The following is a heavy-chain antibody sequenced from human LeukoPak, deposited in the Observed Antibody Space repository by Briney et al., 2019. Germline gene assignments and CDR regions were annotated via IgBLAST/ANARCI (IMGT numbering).Heavy chain of an antibody. D-gene: IGHD6-19*01. V-gene: IGHV3-23*01. CDR1: GFTFSSYA. CDR2: ISGSGGST. J-gene: IGHJ4*02. CDR3: AKERPVAGTDYFDY. Sequence: GGSLTLSCAASGFTFSSYAMSWVRQGPGKGLEWVPTISGSGGSTYYADSVKGRFTISRDNSKNTVYLQMKSLRAEDTAVYCCAKERPVAGTDYFDYWGQGTLVTVSS.